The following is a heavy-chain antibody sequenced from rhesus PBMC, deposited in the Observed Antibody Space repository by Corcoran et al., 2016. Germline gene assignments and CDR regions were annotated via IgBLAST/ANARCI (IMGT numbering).Heavy chain of an antibody. CDR2: ISGRLTST. CDR3: ARYVRGIYWYFDI. CDR1: GGPISSNW. J-gene: IGHJ2*01. D-gene: IGHD5-42*01. Sequence: QLQLQESGPGLVKPSETLSLTCAVSGGPISSNWWSWFRQPPGKGLVWLGRISGRLTSTSTNPPLKRRVSIATDTSKNQLSRKLIAVTAADAAVYYCARYVRGIYWYFDIWGPGTPITISS. V-gene: IGHV4-173*01.